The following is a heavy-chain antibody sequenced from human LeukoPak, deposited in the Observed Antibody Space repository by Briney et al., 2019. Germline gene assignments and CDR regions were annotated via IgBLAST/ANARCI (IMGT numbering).Heavy chain of an antibody. CDR2: IIPIFGTA. J-gene: IGHJ4*02. CDR1: GGTFSSYA. CDR3: ARLGPERDIVATIPDY. Sequence: ASVKVSCKASGGTFSSYAISWVRQAPGQGLEWMGGIIPIFGTANYAQKFQGRVTITADESTSTAYMELSSLRSEDTAVYYRARLGPERDIVATIPDYWGQGTLVTVSS. D-gene: IGHD5-12*01. V-gene: IGHV1-69*01.